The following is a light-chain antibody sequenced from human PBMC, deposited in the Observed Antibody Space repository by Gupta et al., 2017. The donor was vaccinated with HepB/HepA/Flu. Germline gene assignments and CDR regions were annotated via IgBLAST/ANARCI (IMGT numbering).Light chain of an antibody. J-gene: IGLJ2*01. CDR2: KGN. Sequence: SYELTQPPSVSVSPGQTARITCSGDALPKQYAYWYQQKPGQAPVLIIYKGNERPSGIPERFSGSNSGRTVTLTISGVQAEDEADYYCQSAHNNVPYVVFGGGTKLTVL. V-gene: IGLV3-25*03. CDR3: QSAHNNVPYVV. CDR1: ALPKQY.